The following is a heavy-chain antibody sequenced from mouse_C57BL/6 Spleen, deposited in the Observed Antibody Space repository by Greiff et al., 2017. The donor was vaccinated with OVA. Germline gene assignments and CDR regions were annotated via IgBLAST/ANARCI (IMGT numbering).Heavy chain of an antibody. Sequence: VQLQQPGAELVKPGASVTLSCKVSGYTFTSYWMYWVKQRPGQGLEWIGMIHPNSGSTNYNEKFKSKATLTVDKSSSTAYLQLSSLTSENSAVNYWADGTETNYYAMDYWGQETSVTVSS. CDR1: GYTFTSYW. CDR3: ADGTETNYYAMDY. CDR2: IHPNSGST. J-gene: IGHJ4*01. V-gene: IGHV1-64*01. D-gene: IGHD4-1*01.